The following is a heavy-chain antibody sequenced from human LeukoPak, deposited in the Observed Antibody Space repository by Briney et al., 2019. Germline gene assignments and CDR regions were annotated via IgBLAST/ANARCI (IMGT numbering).Heavy chain of an antibody. D-gene: IGHD5-12*01. Sequence: ASVTVSCKASGYTFTSYDINWVRQATGQGLEWMGWMNPNSGNTGYAQKFQGRVTMTRNTSISTAYMELSSLRSEDTAVYYCARGGDIVATTHFDYWGQGTLVTVSS. CDR2: MNPNSGNT. V-gene: IGHV1-8*01. CDR1: GYTFTSYD. CDR3: ARGGDIVATTHFDY. J-gene: IGHJ4*02.